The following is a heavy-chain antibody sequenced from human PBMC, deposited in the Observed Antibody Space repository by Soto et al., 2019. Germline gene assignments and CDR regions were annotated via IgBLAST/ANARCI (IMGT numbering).Heavy chain of an antibody. D-gene: IGHD5-12*01. CDR2: ISYDGSNK. J-gene: IGHJ4*02. CDR3: ARARDGYNYYFDY. Sequence: QVQLVESGGGAVQPGRSLRLSCAASGFTFSSYAMHWVRQAPGKGLEWVAVISYDGSNKYYADSVKGRFTISRDNSKNTLYLQMNSLRAEDTAVYYCARARDGYNYYFDYWGQGTLVTVSS. CDR1: GFTFSSYA. V-gene: IGHV3-30-3*01.